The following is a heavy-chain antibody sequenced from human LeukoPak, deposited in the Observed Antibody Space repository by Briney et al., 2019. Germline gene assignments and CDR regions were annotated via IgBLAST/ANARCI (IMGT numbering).Heavy chain of an antibody. CDR3: ARDYRFLEGSYCYYYYMDV. J-gene: IGHJ6*03. V-gene: IGHV4-39*07. D-gene: IGHD3-3*01. Sequence: SETLSLTCTVSGDSISSSNCYWGWIRQPPGKGLEWIGSIYFSGGTYYNASLKSRVTISVDTSKNQFSLKLSSVTAADTAMYYCARDYRFLEGSYCYYYYMDVWGKGTTVTVSS. CDR1: GDSISSSNCY. CDR2: IYFSGGT.